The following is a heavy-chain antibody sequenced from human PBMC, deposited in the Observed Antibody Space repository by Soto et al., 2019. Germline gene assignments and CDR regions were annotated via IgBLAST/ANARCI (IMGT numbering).Heavy chain of an antibody. CDR2: IYTSGST. J-gene: IGHJ6*02. V-gene: IGHV4-4*07. CDR3: AIEELDCSSTSCYFGMDV. Sequence: TLSLTCTVSGGSISSYYWSWIRQPAGKGLEWIGRIYTSGSTNYNPSLKSRVTMSVDTSKNQFSLKLSSVTAADTAVYYCAIEELDCSSTSCYFGMDVWGQGTTVTVSS. D-gene: IGHD2-2*01. CDR1: GGSISSYY.